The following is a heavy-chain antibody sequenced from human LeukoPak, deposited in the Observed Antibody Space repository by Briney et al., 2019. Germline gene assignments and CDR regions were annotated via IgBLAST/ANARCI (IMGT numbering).Heavy chain of an antibody. J-gene: IGHJ4*01. D-gene: IGHD6-19*01. CDR1: GFTFSSYA. CDR2: ISGSGGST. Sequence: GGSLRLSCAASGFTFSSYAMSWVRQAPGKGLEWVSAISGSGGSTYYADSVKGRFTISRDNSKNTLYLQMNTLRAEDSALYYCAKGIYSSGWSYFDYWGHGTLVTVSS. V-gene: IGHV3-23*01. CDR3: AKGIYSSGWSYFDY.